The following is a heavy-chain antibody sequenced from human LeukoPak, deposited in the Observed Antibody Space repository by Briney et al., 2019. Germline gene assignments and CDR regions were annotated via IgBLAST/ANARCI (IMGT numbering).Heavy chain of an antibody. Sequence: GASVKLSCKASGGTFSSYAISWVRQAPGQGLEWMGGIIPIFGTANYAQKFPGRVTITADESTSTAYMELSSLRSEDTAVYYCARGQPGKYSSGWSPFDYWGQGTLVTVSS. V-gene: IGHV1-69*13. D-gene: IGHD6-19*01. CDR1: GGTFSSYA. CDR3: ARGQPGKYSSGWSPFDY. CDR2: IIPIFGTA. J-gene: IGHJ4*02.